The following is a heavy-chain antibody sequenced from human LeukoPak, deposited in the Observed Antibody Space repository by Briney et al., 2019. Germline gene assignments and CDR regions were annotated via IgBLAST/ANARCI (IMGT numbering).Heavy chain of an antibody. CDR1: GGSISSSNW. CDR2: IYHSGST. Sequence: PSGTLSPTCAVSGGSISSSNWWSWVRQPPGKGLEWIGEIYHSGSTNYNPSLKSRVTISVDKSKNQFSLKLSSVTAADTAVYYCARAPYYDFWSGHDAFDIWGQGTMVTVSS. D-gene: IGHD3-3*01. V-gene: IGHV4-4*02. CDR3: ARAPYYDFWSGHDAFDI. J-gene: IGHJ3*02.